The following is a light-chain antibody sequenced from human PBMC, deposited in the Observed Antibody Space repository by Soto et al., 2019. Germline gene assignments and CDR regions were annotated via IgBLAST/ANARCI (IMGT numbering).Light chain of an antibody. Sequence: EIVMTQSPATLSVSPGERATLSCRASQSVSSNLAWYQQKPGQAPRLLIYGASTRASGIPARFSGSGSGTEFTLTISSLQSEDFAVYYCQQYNSWPLTFGPGTNVDI. CDR3: QQYNSWPLT. V-gene: IGKV3-15*01. CDR2: GAS. CDR1: QSVSSN. J-gene: IGKJ3*01.